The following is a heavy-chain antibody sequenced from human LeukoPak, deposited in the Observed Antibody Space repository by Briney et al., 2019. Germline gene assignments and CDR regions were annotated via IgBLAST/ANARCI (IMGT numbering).Heavy chain of an antibody. Sequence: PPETLSLTCAAYGGSFSGYYWSWIRQPPGKGLEWIGEINQSGSTNYNPSLKSRVTISVDTSKKQFSLMLSSVTAADTAVYYGARARGRDWYFDLGGRGTLLTVPS. J-gene: IGHJ2*01. V-gene: IGHV4-34*01. CDR2: INQSGST. CDR1: GGSFSGYY. CDR3: ARARGRDWYFDL. D-gene: IGHD3-10*01.